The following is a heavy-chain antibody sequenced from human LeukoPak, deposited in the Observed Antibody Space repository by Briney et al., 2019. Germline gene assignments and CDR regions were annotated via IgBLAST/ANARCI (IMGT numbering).Heavy chain of an antibody. Sequence: PGGSLRLSCAASGVTFSSYAMSCVRQAPGKGLEWVSAISGSGGSTYYADSVKGRFTISRDNSKDTLYLQMNSLRAEDAAVYYCAKDYGSGSYSDYWGQGTLVTVSS. CDR1: GVTFSSYA. J-gene: IGHJ4*02. D-gene: IGHD3-10*01. CDR3: AKDYGSGSYSDY. CDR2: ISGSGGST. V-gene: IGHV3-23*01.